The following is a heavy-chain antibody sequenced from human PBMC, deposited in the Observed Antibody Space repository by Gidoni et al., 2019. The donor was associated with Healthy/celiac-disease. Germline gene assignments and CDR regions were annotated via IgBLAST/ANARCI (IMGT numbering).Heavy chain of an antibody. J-gene: IGHJ6*02. D-gene: IGHD3-10*01. CDR2: IYSGGST. V-gene: IGHV3-66*01. CDR3: ARDRDGMDV. Sequence: EVPLVASVGGLVQLGGSLILSCAASGFTARSNYMSWVRQAPGKGLEWVSVIYSGGSTYYADSVKGRFTISRDNSKNTLYLQMNSLRAEDTAVYYCARDRDGMDVWGQGTTVTVSS. CDR1: GFTARSNY.